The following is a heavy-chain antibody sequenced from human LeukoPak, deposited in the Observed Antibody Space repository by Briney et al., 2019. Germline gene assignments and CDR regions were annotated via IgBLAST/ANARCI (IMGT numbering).Heavy chain of an antibody. CDR3: ARRRYYDSSGYYFNYFDY. CDR1: GYTFTSYY. V-gene: IGHV5-51*01. CDR2: IYPGDPDT. Sequence: GESLKISCKGSGYTFTSYYIGWVRQMPGKGLEWMGIIYPGDPDTIYSPSFQGQVSISADKSISTAYLQWSSLKASDTAMYYCARRRYYDSSGYYFNYFDYWGQGTLVTVSS. J-gene: IGHJ4*02. D-gene: IGHD3-22*01.